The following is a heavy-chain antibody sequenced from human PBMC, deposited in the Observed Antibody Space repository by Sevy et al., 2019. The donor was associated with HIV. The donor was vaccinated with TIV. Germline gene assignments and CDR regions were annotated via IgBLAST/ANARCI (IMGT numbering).Heavy chain of an antibody. J-gene: IGHJ6*02. Sequence: GGSLRLSCAASGLTFSSYWMHWVRQAPGKGLVWVSRINGDGSSTSYADSVKGRFTISRENAKNTLYLQMNSLRAEDTAVYYCVRQRGDTVVLPDVLPDYGMDVWGQGTTVTVSS. D-gene: IGHD2-2*01. CDR3: VRQRGDTVVLPDVLPDYGMDV. CDR1: GLTFSSYW. V-gene: IGHV3-74*01. CDR2: INGDGSST.